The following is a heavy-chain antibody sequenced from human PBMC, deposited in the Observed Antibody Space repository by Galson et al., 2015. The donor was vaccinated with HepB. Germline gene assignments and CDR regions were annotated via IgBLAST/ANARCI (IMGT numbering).Heavy chain of an antibody. CDR3: ARDLSSSWYLGYYFDY. Sequence: SVKVSCKASGGTFSSYAISWVRQAPGQGLEWMGGIIPIFGTANYAQKFQGRVTITADESTSTAYMELSSLRSEDTAVYYCARDLSSSWYLGYYFDYWGQGTLATVPS. V-gene: IGHV1-69*13. CDR1: GGTFSSYA. J-gene: IGHJ4*02. CDR2: IIPIFGTA. D-gene: IGHD6-13*01.